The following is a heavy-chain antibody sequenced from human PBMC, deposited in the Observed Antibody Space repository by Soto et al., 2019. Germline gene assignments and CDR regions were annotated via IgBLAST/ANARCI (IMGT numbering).Heavy chain of an antibody. D-gene: IGHD6-19*01. V-gene: IGHV3-53*01. CDR3: AVYSSGWYAYYYYGMDV. CDR1: GFTVSSNY. J-gene: IGHJ6*02. Sequence: GGSLRLSCAASGFTVSSNYMSWVRQAPGKGLEWVSVIYSGGSTYYADSVKGRFTISRDNSKNTLYLQMNSLRAEDTAVYYCAVYSSGWYAYYYYGMDVWGQGTTVTVSS. CDR2: IYSGGST.